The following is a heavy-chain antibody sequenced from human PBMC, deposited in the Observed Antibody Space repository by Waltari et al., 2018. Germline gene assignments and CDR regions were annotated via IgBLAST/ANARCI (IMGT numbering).Heavy chain of an antibody. J-gene: IGHJ3*02. D-gene: IGHD3-3*01. CDR2: IYYSGST. V-gene: IGHV4-59*11. CDR1: GGSISSHY. CDR3: ARDYDFWGPGAFDI. Sequence: QVQLQESGPGLVKPSETLSLTCTVSGGSISSHYWSWIRQPPGKGLEWIGYIYYSGSTNYNPSLKSRVTISVDTSKNQFSLKLSSVTAADTAVYYCARDYDFWGPGAFDIWGQGTMVTVSS.